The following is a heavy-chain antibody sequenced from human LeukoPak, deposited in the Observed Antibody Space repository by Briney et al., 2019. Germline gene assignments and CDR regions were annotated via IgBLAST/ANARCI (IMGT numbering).Heavy chain of an antibody. CDR1: GFTFSSYA. D-gene: IGHD3-10*01. J-gene: IGHJ6*02. V-gene: IGHV3-23*01. CDR3: AKPSMVRAYYYYYGMDV. Sequence: PGGSLRLSCAASGFTFSSYAMSWVRQAPGKGLEWVSAISGSGGSTYYADSVKGRFTISRDKSKNTLYLQMNSLRAEDTAVYYCAKPSMVRAYYYYYGMDVWGQGTTVTVSS. CDR2: ISGSGGST.